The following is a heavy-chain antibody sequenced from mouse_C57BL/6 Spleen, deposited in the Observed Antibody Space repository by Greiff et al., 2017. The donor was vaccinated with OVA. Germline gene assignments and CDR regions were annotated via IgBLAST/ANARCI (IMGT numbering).Heavy chain of an antibody. CDR2: IDPSDSYT. CDR1: GYTFTSYW. J-gene: IGHJ4*01. Sequence: QVQLQQPGAELVRPGTSVKLSCKASGYTFTSYWMHWVKQRPGQGLEWIGVIDPSDSYTNYNQKFKGKATLTVDTSSSTAYMQLSSLTSEDSAVYYCALSSMDYWGQGTSVTVSS. CDR3: ALSSMDY. V-gene: IGHV1-59*01.